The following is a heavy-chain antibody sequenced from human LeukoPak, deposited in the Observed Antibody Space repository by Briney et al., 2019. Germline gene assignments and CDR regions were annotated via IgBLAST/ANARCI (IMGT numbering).Heavy chain of an antibody. D-gene: IGHD4-17*01. CDR2: IYSDGSA. J-gene: IGHJ4*02. Sequence: GGSLRLSCAASGFSVSSTYMSWVRQAPGKGLEWISFIYSDGSAYYADSVQGRFTISRDNFKNTLYLQMNNLRAEDSAVYFCVRRGYGDYAPFDYWGQGTLVTVSS. V-gene: IGHV3-53*01. CDR3: VRRGYGDYAPFDY. CDR1: GFSVSSTY.